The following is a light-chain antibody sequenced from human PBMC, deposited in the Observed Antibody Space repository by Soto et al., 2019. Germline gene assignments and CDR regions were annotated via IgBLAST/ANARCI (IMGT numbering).Light chain of an antibody. CDR1: QSVSSS. CDR3: QQRSNWLT. CDR2: DAS. J-gene: IGKJ4*01. Sequence: EIVLTQSPATLSLSPGERATLSCRASQSVSSSLAWYQQKPGQAPRLLIYDASHRATGIPARFSGSGSGTDFTLTISGLEREDFAVYYCQQRSNWLTFGGGTKVEIK. V-gene: IGKV3-11*01.